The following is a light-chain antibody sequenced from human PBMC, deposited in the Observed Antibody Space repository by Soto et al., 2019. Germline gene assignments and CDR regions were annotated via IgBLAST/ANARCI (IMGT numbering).Light chain of an antibody. Sequence: QSALTQPPSASGSPGQSVTISCTGTTSDVGGYNYVSWYQQHPGKAPKVMIYEVSQRPSGVPDRFSGSKSGHTAYLTVSGLQPEDEPEYYCCTYAGSDIFYVFGTGTKVTVL. J-gene: IGLJ1*01. V-gene: IGLV2-8*01. CDR2: EVS. CDR3: CTYAGSDIFYV. CDR1: TSDVGGYNY.